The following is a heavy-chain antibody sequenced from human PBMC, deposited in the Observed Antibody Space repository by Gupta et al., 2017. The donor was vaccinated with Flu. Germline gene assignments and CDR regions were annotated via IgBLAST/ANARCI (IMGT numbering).Heavy chain of an antibody. J-gene: IGHJ4*02. D-gene: IGHD2-15*01. CDR2: IYYSGRT. V-gene: IGHV4-31*03. CDR1: GGSIRSGGYY. Sequence: QVQLQESGPGLVKPSQTLSLTCTVSGGSIRSGGYYWSWIRQHPGKGLEWIGYIYYSGRTYYNPILKSRVTISVHTSKNQFSLKLSSVTAADPAVDDCARVMRGLVVVAASPSYYFDYWGQGTLVTVSS. CDR3: ARVMRGLVVVAASPSYYFDY.